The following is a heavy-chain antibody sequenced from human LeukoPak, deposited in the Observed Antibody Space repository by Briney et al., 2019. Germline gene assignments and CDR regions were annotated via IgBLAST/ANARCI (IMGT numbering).Heavy chain of an antibody. D-gene: IGHD4-23*01. J-gene: IGHJ4*02. CDR3: ARQETTVVTGFDY. CDR1: GGSISRYY. V-gene: IGHV4-59*08. Sequence: SETLSLTCTVSGGSISRYYWSWIRQPPGKGLEWIGYIYYSGSTNYNPSLKSRVTISVDTSKNQFSLKLSSVTAADTAVYYCARQETTVVTGFDYWGQGTLVTVSS. CDR2: IYYSGST.